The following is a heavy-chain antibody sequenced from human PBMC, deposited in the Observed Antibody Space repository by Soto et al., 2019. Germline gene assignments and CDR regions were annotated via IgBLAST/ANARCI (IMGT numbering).Heavy chain of an antibody. Sequence: SVKVSCKASGGTFSSYAISWVRQAPGQGLEWMGGIIPIFGTANYAQKFQGRVTITRDTSASTAYMELSSLRSEDTAVYYCARDYGGNSGPPNYWGQGTLVTVSS. J-gene: IGHJ4*02. D-gene: IGHD4-17*01. CDR3: ARDYGGNSGPPNY. V-gene: IGHV1-69*05. CDR2: IIPIFGTA. CDR1: GGTFSSYA.